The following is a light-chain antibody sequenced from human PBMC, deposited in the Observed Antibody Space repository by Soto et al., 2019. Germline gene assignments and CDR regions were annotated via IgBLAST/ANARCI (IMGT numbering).Light chain of an antibody. CDR3: HHYNSYSEA. Sequence: DFQMTQSPSTLSASVGDRVTITCRASQNIRSRLAWSQQKPGKAPKLLIYDASSLESGVPQRFSGSGSGTEFTLTISSLQTDDFSTYYCHHYNSYSEAFGQGTKVDIK. CDR1: QNIRSR. CDR2: DAS. J-gene: IGKJ1*01. V-gene: IGKV1-5*01.